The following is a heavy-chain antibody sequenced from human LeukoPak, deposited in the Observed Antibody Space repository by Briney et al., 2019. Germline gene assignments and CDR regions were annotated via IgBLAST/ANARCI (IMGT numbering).Heavy chain of an antibody. V-gene: IGHV4-59*08. CDR1: GDSVSSYY. Sequence: SETLSLTCTVSGDSVSSYYWSWIRQPPGKGLEWLAYSHHSGNTNYNPSLKSRVTVSVDTSKNQFSLGLSSLTAADTAMYYCARHKNSGTYPLDYWGQGILVTVSS. CDR3: ARHKNSGTYPLDY. J-gene: IGHJ4*02. D-gene: IGHD3-10*01. CDR2: SHHSGNT.